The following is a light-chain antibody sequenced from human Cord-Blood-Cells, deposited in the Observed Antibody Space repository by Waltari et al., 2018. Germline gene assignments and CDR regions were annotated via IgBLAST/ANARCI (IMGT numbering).Light chain of an antibody. Sequence: DMVMTQSPLSLPVTPGEPASISCRSSQSLLHSNGYNYLDWYLQKPGQSPQLLIYLGSNRASGVPDRCSGSGSGTDFTLKISRVEAEDVGVYYCMQALQTQFTFGPGTKVDIK. V-gene: IGKV2-28*01. CDR3: MQALQTQFT. CDR1: QSLLHSNGYNY. CDR2: LGS. J-gene: IGKJ3*01.